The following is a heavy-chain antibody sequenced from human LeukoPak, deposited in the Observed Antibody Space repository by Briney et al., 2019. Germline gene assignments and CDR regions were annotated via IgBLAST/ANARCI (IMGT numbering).Heavy chain of an antibody. CDR2: IYPGDSDT. CDR3: ARLNDYDSSGYYYVADY. CDR1: GYSFSTYW. V-gene: IGHV5-51*01. Sequence: GQSLKISCKGSGYSFSTYWIGWVRQMPGKGLEWMGIIYPGDSDTRYSPSFQGQVTTSADKSISAASLQWSRLKASDTAMYYCARLNDYDSSGYYYVADYWGQGTLVTVSS. D-gene: IGHD3-22*01. J-gene: IGHJ4*02.